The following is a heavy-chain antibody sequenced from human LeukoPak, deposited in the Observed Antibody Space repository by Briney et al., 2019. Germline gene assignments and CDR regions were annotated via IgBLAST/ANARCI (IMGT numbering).Heavy chain of an antibody. J-gene: IGHJ4*02. Sequence: PGGSLKLSCAASGFTLSGSAMHWVRQASGKGLEWVGRVRSRANSYATTYAASVKGRFSISRDDSKNTAFLEMNSLKTEDTAVYYCTTHYYDSSGYHYGAFDYWGQGTLVTVSS. CDR1: GFTLSGSA. V-gene: IGHV3-73*01. CDR2: VRSRANSYAT. D-gene: IGHD3-22*01. CDR3: TTHYYDSSGYHYGAFDY.